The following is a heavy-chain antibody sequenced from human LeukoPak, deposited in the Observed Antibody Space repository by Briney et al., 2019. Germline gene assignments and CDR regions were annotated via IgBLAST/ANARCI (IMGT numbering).Heavy chain of an antibody. V-gene: IGHV4-34*01. CDR1: GGSFSGYY. J-gene: IGHJ5*02. CDR3: ARLSITMVRGVSNWFDP. CDR2: INHSGST. D-gene: IGHD3-10*01. Sequence: KPSETLSLTCAVYGGSFSGYYWSWIRQPPGKGLEWIGEINHSGSTNYNPSLKSRVTISVDTSKNQFSLKLSSVTAADTAVYYCARLSITMVRGVSNWFDPWGRGTLVTVSS.